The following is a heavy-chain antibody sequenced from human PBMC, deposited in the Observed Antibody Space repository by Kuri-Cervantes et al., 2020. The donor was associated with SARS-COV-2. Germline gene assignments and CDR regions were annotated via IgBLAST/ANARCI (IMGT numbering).Heavy chain of an antibody. CDR3: ARGDGYNHGSLDY. Sequence: SETLSLTCTVSGGSISGHYWSWIRQPPGKGLEWIGNIFYSGSTNYNPSLKSRVTISVDTSKNQLSLKLSSVTAADTAVYYCARGDGYNHGSLDYWGQGTLVTVSS. J-gene: IGHJ4*02. CDR1: GGSISGHY. CDR2: IFYSGST. D-gene: IGHD5-24*01. V-gene: IGHV4-59*11.